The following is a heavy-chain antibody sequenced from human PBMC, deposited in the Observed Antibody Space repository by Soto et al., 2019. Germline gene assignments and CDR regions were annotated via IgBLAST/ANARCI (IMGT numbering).Heavy chain of an antibody. Sequence: GASVKVSCKASGDTFTGYYMHWVRQAPGQGLEWMGWINPNSGGTNYAQKFQGWVTMTRDTSISTAYMELSRLRSDDTAVYYCARGEDSSSWRFDYWGQGTLVTVS. V-gene: IGHV1-2*04. CDR2: INPNSGGT. CDR3: ARGEDSSSWRFDY. D-gene: IGHD6-13*01. CDR1: GDTFTGYY. J-gene: IGHJ4*02.